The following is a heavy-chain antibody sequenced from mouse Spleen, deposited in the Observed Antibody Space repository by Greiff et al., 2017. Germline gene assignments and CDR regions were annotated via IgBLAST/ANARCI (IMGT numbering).Heavy chain of an antibody. CDR3: ARSRDSSGRGAMDY. D-gene: IGHD3-2*01. J-gene: IGHJ4*01. Sequence: QVQLQQPGAELVKPGASVKLSCKASGYTFTSYWMHWVKQRPGSTNYNEKFKSKATLTVDKSSSTAYMQLSSLTSEDSAVYYCARSRDSSGRGAMDYWGQGTSVTVSS. CDR1: GYTFTSYW. CDR2: ST. V-gene: IGHV1-64*01.